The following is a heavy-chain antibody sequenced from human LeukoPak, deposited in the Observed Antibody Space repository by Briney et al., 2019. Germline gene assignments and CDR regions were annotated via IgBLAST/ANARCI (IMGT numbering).Heavy chain of an antibody. CDR3: AKDDYGDYVGFDY. V-gene: IGHV3-23*01. CDR2: ISGSGGGT. J-gene: IGHJ4*02. Sequence: GGSLRLSCAASGFTFSSYAMSWVRQAPGKGLEWVSAISGSGGGTYYADSVKGRFTISRDNSKNTLYLQMNSLRAEDTAVYYCAKDDYGDYVGFDYWGQGTLVTVSS. D-gene: IGHD4-17*01. CDR1: GFTFSSYA.